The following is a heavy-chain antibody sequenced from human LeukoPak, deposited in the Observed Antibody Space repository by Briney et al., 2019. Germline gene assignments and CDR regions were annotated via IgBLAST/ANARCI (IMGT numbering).Heavy chain of an antibody. CDR1: GYTFTSYD. Sequence: ASVKVSCKASGYTFTSYDINWVRQATGQGLEWMGWISAYNGNTNYAQKFQGRVTMTRDTSISTAYMELSRLRSDDTAVYYCARVATVVTLFSVFDYWGQGTLVTVSS. J-gene: IGHJ4*02. V-gene: IGHV1-2*02. CDR3: ARVATVVTLFSVFDY. D-gene: IGHD4-23*01. CDR2: ISAYNGNT.